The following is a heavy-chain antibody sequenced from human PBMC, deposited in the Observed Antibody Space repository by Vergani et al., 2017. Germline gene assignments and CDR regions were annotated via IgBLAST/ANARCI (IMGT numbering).Heavy chain of an antibody. CDR3: ARKKYGPGNDPVYFYYGMDD. CDR1: GGTFGRHA. D-gene: IGHD3-10*01. CDR2: IIPMFGTT. J-gene: IGHJ6*04. Sequence: QFQLVQSGNEVKKPGSSVKISCEASGGTFGRHAISWVRQAPGAGLEWMGGIIPMFGTTSYPQKFQGRVTISADASTRTVYMEVSSLSVEDTALYYCARKKYGPGNDPVYFYYGMDDWGEGTTVTVSS. V-gene: IGHV1-69*12.